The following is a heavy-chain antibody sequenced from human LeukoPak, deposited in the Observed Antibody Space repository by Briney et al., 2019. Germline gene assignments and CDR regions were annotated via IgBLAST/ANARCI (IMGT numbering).Heavy chain of an antibody. CDR2: IYYSGST. CDR3: ARERRDGYNRAVDY. V-gene: IGHV4-59*01. Sequence: PSETLSLTCTVSGGSISSYYWSWIRQPPGKGLEWIGYIYYSGSTNYNPSLKSRVTISVDTSKNQFSLKLSSVTAADTAGYYCARERRDGYNRAVDYWGQGTLVTVSS. J-gene: IGHJ4*02. D-gene: IGHD5-24*01. CDR1: GGSISSYY.